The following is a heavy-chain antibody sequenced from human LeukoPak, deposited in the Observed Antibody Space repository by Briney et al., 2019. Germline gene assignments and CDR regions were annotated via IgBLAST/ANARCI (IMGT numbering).Heavy chain of an antibody. J-gene: IGHJ3*02. Sequence: PSETLSLTCAVYGGSFSGYYWSWIRQPPGKGLEWIGEINHSGSTNYNPSLKSRVTISVDTSKNQFSLKLSSVTAADTAVYYCARQDGGSYLGAFDIWGQGTMVTVSS. V-gene: IGHV4-34*01. CDR2: INHSGST. D-gene: IGHD1-26*01. CDR1: GGSFSGYY. CDR3: ARQDGGSYLGAFDI.